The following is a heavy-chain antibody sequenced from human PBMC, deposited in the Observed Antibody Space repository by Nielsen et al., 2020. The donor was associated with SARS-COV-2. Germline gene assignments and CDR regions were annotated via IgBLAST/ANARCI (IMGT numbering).Heavy chain of an antibody. J-gene: IGHJ4*02. CDR1: GFTFSSYW. CDR2: ISWNSGSI. V-gene: IGHV3-9*01. D-gene: IGHD6-19*01. CDR3: AKELASRSGWTGGFDY. Sequence: SLKISCAASGFTFSSYWMSWVRQAPGKGLEWVSGISWNSGSIGYADSVKGRFTISRDNAKNSLYLQMNSLRAEDTALYYCAKELASRSGWTGGFDYWGQGTLVTVSS.